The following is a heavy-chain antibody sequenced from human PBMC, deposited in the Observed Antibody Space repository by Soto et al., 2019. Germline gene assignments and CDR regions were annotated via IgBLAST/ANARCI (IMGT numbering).Heavy chain of an antibody. Sequence: SDTLSLTCAVYGGSFSGYYWSWIRQPPGKGLEWIGEINHSGSTNYNPSLKSRVTISVDTSKNQFSLKLSSVTAADTAVYYCARGYGSSTEYYFDYWGQGTLVTVSS. V-gene: IGHV4-34*01. CDR3: ARGYGSSTEYYFDY. J-gene: IGHJ4*02. CDR2: INHSGST. D-gene: IGHD3-10*01. CDR1: GGSFSGYY.